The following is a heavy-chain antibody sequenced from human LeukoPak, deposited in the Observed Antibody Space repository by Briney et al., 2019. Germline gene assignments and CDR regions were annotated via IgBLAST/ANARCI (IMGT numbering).Heavy chain of an antibody. CDR1: GFTVSRDS. CDR3: AKLFCTGGRCYSNPFDY. V-gene: IGHV3-23*01. J-gene: IGHJ4*02. Sequence: GGSLSPALAPSGFTVSRDSMSWVRPAPGKGLGWVSGISGAGERPNYADSVRGRFSISRANPKNTVYLQMNSLRVEDTAIYYCAKLFCTGGRCYSNPFDYGGQGTLVTVSS. D-gene: IGHD2-15*01. CDR2: ISGAGERP.